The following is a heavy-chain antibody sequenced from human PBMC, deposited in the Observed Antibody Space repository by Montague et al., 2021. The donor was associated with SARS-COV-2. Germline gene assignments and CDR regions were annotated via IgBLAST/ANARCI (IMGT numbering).Heavy chain of an antibody. V-gene: IGHV4-38-2*02. D-gene: IGHD3-3*01. CDR2: IYHSGST. Sequence: SETLSLTCTVSGYSISSGYYWGWIRQPPGKGLKWIGSIYHSGSTYYNPSLKSRVTISVDTSKNQFSLKLSSVTAADTAVYYCARDVRYYDFWSGRAQTSPDYWGQGTLVTVSS. CDR1: GYSISSGYY. J-gene: IGHJ4*02. CDR3: ARDVRYYDFWSGRAQTSPDY.